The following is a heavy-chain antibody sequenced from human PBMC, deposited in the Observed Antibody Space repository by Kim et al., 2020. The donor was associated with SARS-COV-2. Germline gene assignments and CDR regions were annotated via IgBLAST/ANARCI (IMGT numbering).Heavy chain of an antibody. CDR3: AKDIRWGIAAAVNYYYGMDV. J-gene: IGHJ6*02. D-gene: IGHD6-13*01. V-gene: IGHV3-30*18. CDR2: ISYDGSNK. Sequence: GGSLRLSCAASGFTFSSYGMHWVRQAPGKGLEWVAVISYDGSNKYYADSVKGRFTISRDNSKNTLYLQMNSLRAEDTAVYYCAKDIRWGIAAAVNYYYGMDVWGQGTTVTVSS. CDR1: GFTFSSYG.